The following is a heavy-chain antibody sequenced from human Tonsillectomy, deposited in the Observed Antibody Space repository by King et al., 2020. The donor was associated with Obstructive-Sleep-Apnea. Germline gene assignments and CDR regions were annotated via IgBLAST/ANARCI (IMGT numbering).Heavy chain of an antibody. V-gene: IGHV3-30*18. D-gene: IGHD2-15*01. J-gene: IGHJ6*02. CDR1: GFTFSGYG. CDR2: ISYDGSNK. CDR3: AKSRLGCRCGSCLLYYYYGMDV. Sequence: HVQLVESGGGVDQPGRSLRLSCAASGFTFSGYGMHWVRQAPGKGLEWVALISYDGSNKYYADSVKGRFTISRDNSKNTLYLQMNSLRAEDTAVYYWAKSRLGCRCGSCLLYYYYGMDVWGQGTTVTVSS.